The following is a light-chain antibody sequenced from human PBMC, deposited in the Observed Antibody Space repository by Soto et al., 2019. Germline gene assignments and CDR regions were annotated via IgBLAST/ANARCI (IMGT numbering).Light chain of an antibody. CDR3: QYYNNWPPSWT. J-gene: IGKJ1*01. Sequence: EIVLTQSPGTLSLSPGERATLSCRASQTISSTYLAWYQQKPGQAPRLLIFGASNRATRIPTRFSGTGSGTEFTLTISSLQSEDFAVYYCQYYNNWPPSWTFGQGTKVDIK. CDR1: QTISSTY. V-gene: IGKV3-15*01. CDR2: GAS.